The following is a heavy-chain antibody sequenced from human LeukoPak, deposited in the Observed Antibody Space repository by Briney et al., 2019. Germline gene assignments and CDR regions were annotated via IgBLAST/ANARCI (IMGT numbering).Heavy chain of an antibody. CDR1: GYTFTSYG. D-gene: IGHD6-13*01. J-gene: IGHJ4*02. CDR2: ISAYNGNT. V-gene: IGHV1-18*01. Sequence: GASVKVSCKASGYTFTSYGISWVRQAPGQGLEWMGWISAYNGNTNYAQKLQGRVTMTTDTSTSTAYMELRSLRSDDTAVYYCARGPYSSSWFTYFDYWGQGTLVTVSS. CDR3: ARGPYSSSWFTYFDY.